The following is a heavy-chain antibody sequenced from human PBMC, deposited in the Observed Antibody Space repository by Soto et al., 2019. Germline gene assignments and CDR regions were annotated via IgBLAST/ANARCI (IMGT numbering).Heavy chain of an antibody. CDR2: IIAYNCNT. V-gene: IGHV1-18*01. J-gene: IGHJ4*02. CDR3: ARAVRELPPGY. Sequence: SXKVSFKASGYTXSSYGIGLVRQAPGQGLEWMGWIIAYNCNTNYAQKLQGRVTMTTDTSTSTAYIELRSMRSDDTAVYYCARAVRELPPGYWGQGTLVNVSS. D-gene: IGHD1-26*01. CDR1: GYTXSSYG.